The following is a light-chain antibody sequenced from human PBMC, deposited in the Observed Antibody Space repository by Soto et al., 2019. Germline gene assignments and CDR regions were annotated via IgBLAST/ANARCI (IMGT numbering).Light chain of an antibody. CDR3: QQYSHWPVWS. J-gene: IGKJ1*01. V-gene: IGKV3-15*01. CDR2: GPS. Sequence: EIVLTQSPATLSVSPGERATLSCRASQSISSNLAWYQQKPGQAPRLLIYGPSTRATGVPARFSGSGSGTEFTLTISSLQSEDFAMYYCQQYSHWPVWSFGQGTKVENK. CDR1: QSISSN.